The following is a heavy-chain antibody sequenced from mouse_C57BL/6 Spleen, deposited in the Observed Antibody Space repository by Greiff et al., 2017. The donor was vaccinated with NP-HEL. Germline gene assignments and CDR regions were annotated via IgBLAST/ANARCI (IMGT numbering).Heavy chain of an antibody. V-gene: IGHV3-6*01. J-gene: IGHJ4*01. CDR3: ATATVVAGGAMDY. D-gene: IGHD1-1*01. CDR2: ISYDGSN. CDR1: GYSITSGYY. Sequence: VQLQQSGPGLVKPSQSLSLTCSVTGYSITSGYYWNWIRQFPGNKLEWMGYISYDGSNNYNPSLKNRISITRDTSKNQFFLKLNSVTTEDTATYYCATATVVAGGAMDYWGQGTSVTVSS.